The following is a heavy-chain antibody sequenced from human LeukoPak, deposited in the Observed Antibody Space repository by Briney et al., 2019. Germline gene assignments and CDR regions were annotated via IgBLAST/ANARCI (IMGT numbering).Heavy chain of an antibody. CDR1: GYTFTNYG. D-gene: IGHD6-6*01. CDR2: ISAYNGYT. CDR3: AIGTSIAGRPDS. J-gene: IGHJ4*02. V-gene: IGHV1-18*01. Sequence: GASVKVSCKASGYTFTNYGISWVRQAPGQGLEWLGWISAYNGYTQYAQKLHGRVTMTTDKSTSTAYMEMGSLRSDDTAVYYCAIGTSIAGRPDSWGKGTLVTVSS.